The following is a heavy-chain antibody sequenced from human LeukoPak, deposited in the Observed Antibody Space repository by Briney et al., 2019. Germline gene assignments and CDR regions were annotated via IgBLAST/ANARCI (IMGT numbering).Heavy chain of an antibody. J-gene: IGHJ4*02. D-gene: IGHD1-26*01. CDR1: GFTVTGSY. Sequence: GGSLRLSCAASGFTVTGSYMSWVRQAPGKGLEWVSIIYSGGSTYYADSVKGRFTISRDNSKNMLYLQMNSLRAEDTAVYYCAKDGPLVGPYYFDYWGQGTLVTVSS. V-gene: IGHV3-53*01. CDR3: AKDGPLVGPYYFDY. CDR2: IYSGGST.